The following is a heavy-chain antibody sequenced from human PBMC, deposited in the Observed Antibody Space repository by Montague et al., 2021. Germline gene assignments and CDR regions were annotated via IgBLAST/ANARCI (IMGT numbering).Heavy chain of an antibody. V-gene: IGHV4-34*01. CDR2: INHSGST. CDR3: ARRGGTMVRGVKGYMDV. Sequence: SETLSLTCAVYGWSFSGYYCSWIRQPPGNGLESIGEINHSGSTNYNPSLKSRVPISVDTSKNQFSLKLSSVTAADTAVYYCARRGGTMVRGVKGYMDVWGKGTTVTVFS. D-gene: IGHD3-10*01. J-gene: IGHJ6*03. CDR1: GWSFSGYY.